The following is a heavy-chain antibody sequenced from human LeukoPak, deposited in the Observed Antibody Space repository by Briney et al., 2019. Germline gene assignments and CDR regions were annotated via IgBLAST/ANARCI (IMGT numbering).Heavy chain of an antibody. Sequence: GASVKVSCKASGFTFTSSAMQWVRQARGQRLEWIGWIVVGSGNTNYAQKFQGRVTMTRDTSISTAYMELSRLRSDDTAVYYCAVLPYCSGGSCYPFDYWGQGTLVTVSS. D-gene: IGHD2-15*01. V-gene: IGHV1-58*02. CDR1: GFTFTSSA. CDR2: IVVGSGNT. J-gene: IGHJ4*02. CDR3: AVLPYCSGGSCYPFDY.